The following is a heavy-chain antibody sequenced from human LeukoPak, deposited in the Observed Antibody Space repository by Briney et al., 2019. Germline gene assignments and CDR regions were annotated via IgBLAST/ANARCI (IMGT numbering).Heavy chain of an antibody. D-gene: IGHD6-19*01. CDR1: GYSFTHYW. V-gene: IGHV5-51*01. J-gene: IGHJ4*02. CDR3: ARQDGSAWYYFDY. CDR2: IYPGDSDT. Sequence: GGSLKISCKGSGYSFTHYWIGWVRQMPGKGLEWMGIIYPGDSDTRYSPSFQGQVTISADKSISTAYLQRNSLKASDTAMYYCARQDGSAWYYFDYWGQGTLVTVSS.